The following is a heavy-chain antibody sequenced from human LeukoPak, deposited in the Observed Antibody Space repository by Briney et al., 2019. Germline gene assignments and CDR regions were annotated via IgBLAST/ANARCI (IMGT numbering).Heavy chain of an antibody. CDR2: ISYAGSNK. CDR1: GFTFNSYA. V-gene: IGHV3-30-3*01. J-gene: IGHJ4*02. Sequence: GGSLRLSCAASGFTFNSYAMHWVRQAPGKGLEWVAVISYAGSNKFYADSVKGRFTISRDNSKNTLYLQMNSLRAEDTAVYYCARDSLSGDYVTPHYYFDYWGQGTLVTVSS. CDR3: ARDSLSGDYVTPHYYFDY. D-gene: IGHD4-17*01.